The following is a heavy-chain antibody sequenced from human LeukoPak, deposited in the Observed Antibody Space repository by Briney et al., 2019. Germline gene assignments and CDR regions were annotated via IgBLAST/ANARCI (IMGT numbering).Heavy chain of an antibody. J-gene: IGHJ4*02. CDR2: TNHSGST. D-gene: IGHD3-9*01. CDR3: ARATGYLGFDY. V-gene: IGHV4-34*01. Sequence: PSETLSLTCAVYGGSFSGYYWSWIRQPPGKGLEWIGETNHSGSTNYNPSLKSRVTISVDTSKNQFSLKLSSVTAADTAVYYCARATGYLGFDYWGQGTLVTVSS. CDR1: GGSFSGYY.